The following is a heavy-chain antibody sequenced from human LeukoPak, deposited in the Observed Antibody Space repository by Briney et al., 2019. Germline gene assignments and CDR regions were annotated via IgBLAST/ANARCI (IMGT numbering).Heavy chain of an antibody. CDR1: GFTFSTYW. CDR2: IKEDGSEI. CDR3: ARGYTCGY. Sequence: GGSLRLSCAASGFTFSTYWMSWVRQAPGKGLEWVANIKEDGSEINYADSVRGRFTLSRDNAKHSLYLQMNSLRAEDAAVYYCARGYTCGYWGQGTLVIVSS. J-gene: IGHJ4*02. V-gene: IGHV3-7*04. D-gene: IGHD5-18*01.